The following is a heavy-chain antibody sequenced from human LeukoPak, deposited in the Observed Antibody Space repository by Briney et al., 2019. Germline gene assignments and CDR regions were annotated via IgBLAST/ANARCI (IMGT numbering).Heavy chain of an antibody. V-gene: IGHV3-33*01. Sequence: PGGSLRLSCAASGFTFSSYGMHWVRQAPGKGLEGVAGIWYDGSNKYYADSVKGRFTISRDNSKNTLYLQMNSLRAEDTAVYYCARGTDTKPFWSGYWVDVWGQGTTVTVSS. CDR2: IWYDGSNK. CDR1: GFTFSSYG. J-gene: IGHJ6*02. D-gene: IGHD3-3*01. CDR3: ARGTDTKPFWSGYWVDV.